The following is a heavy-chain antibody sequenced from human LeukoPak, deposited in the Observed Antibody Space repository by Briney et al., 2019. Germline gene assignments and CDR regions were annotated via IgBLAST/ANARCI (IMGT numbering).Heavy chain of an antibody. J-gene: IGHJ6*02. Sequence: GGSLRLSCAASGFTFSSYEMNWVRQAPGKGLGWVSYISSSGSTIYYADSVKGRFTISRDNAKNSLYLQMNSLRAEDTAVYYCARYCSSTSCYDSGMDVWGQGTTVTVSS. CDR1: GFTFSSYE. D-gene: IGHD2-2*01. CDR2: ISSSGSTI. CDR3: ARYCSSTSCYDSGMDV. V-gene: IGHV3-48*03.